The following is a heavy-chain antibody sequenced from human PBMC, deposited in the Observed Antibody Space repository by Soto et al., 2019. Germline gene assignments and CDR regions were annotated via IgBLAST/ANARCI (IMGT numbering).Heavy chain of an antibody. Sequence: ASVKVSCKVSGYTLTELSMHWVRQAPGKGLEWMGGFDPEDGETIYAQKFQGRVTMTEDTSTDTAYMELSSLRSEDTAVYYCATVKNLYSSSPYYFDYWGQGTLVTVS. CDR2: FDPEDGET. CDR1: GYTLTELS. V-gene: IGHV1-24*01. CDR3: ATVKNLYSSSPYYFDY. J-gene: IGHJ4*02. D-gene: IGHD6-6*01.